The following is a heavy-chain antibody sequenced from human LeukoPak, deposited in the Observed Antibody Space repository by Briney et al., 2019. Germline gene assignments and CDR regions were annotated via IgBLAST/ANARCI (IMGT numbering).Heavy chain of an antibody. V-gene: IGHV1-2*02. CDR3: ARDPTLVVPAAPLLVSYMDV. J-gene: IGHJ6*03. Sequence: ASVKVSCKASGYTFTGYYMHWVRQAPGQGLEWMGWINPNSGGTNYAQKFQGRVTMTRDTSISTAYMELSRLRSDDTAVYYCARDPTLVVPAAPLLVSYMDVWGKGTTVTV. CDR2: INPNSGGT. D-gene: IGHD2-2*01. CDR1: GYTFTGYY.